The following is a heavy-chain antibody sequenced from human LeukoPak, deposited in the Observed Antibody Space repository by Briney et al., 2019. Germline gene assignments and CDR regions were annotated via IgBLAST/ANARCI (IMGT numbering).Heavy chain of an antibody. V-gene: IGHV3-7*01. J-gene: IGHJ4*02. CDR1: GFTFSVSA. D-gene: IGHD1-26*01. Sequence: PGGSLRLSCAASGFTFSVSAMSWVRQAPGKGLEWVANIKQDGSEKYYVDSVKGRFTISRDNAKNSLYLQMNSLRAEDTAVYYCARSGSYLSEDYWGQGTLVTVSS. CDR3: ARSGSYLSEDY. CDR2: IKQDGSEK.